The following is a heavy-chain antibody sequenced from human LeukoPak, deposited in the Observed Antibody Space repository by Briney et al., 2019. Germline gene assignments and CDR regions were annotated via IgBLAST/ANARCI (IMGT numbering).Heavy chain of an antibody. CDR1: GFTVSRYW. J-gene: IGHJ6*03. V-gene: IGHV3-7*01. Sequence: QPGGSLRLSCAASGFTVSRYWMSWVRQVPGKGLEWVANIKQDGSDKYYVDSVKGRFTISRDNAKNSLYLQMNSLRAEDTAVWYCARMTVYSSGWLAYYMDVWGKGTTVTVSS. CDR2: IKQDGSDK. D-gene: IGHD6-25*01. CDR3: ARMTVYSSGWLAYYMDV.